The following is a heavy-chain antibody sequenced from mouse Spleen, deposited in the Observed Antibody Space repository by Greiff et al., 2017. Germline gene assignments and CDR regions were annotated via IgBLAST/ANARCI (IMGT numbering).Heavy chain of an antibody. D-gene: IGHD2-1*01. CDR3: ARGGNSIYYAMDY. V-gene: IGHV1-52*01. Sequence: QVQLQQPGAELVRPGSSVKLSCKASGYTFTSYWMHWVKQRPIQGLEWIGNIDPSDSETHYNQKFKDKATLTVDKSSSTAYMQLSSLTSEDSAVYYCARGGNSIYYAMDYWGQGTSVTVSS. CDR2: IDPSDSET. CDR1: GYTFTSYW. J-gene: IGHJ4*01.